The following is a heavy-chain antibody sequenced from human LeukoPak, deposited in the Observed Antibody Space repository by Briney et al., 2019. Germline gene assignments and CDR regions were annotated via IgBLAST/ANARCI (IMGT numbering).Heavy chain of an antibody. V-gene: IGHV5-51*01. J-gene: IGHJ5*02. CDR1: GYRFTSYW. CDR2: IYPGDSDT. Sequence: GGSLQISCKGSGYRFTSYWIGWVRQMPGKGLEWMGIIYPGDSDTRYSPSFQGQVTISADKSISTAYLQWSSLKASDTAMYYCARRDDMLTGSLGFDPWGQGTLVTVSS. D-gene: IGHD3-9*01. CDR3: ARRDDMLTGSLGFDP.